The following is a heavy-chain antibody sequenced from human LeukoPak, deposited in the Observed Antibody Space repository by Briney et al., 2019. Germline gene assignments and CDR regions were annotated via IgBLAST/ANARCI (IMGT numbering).Heavy chain of an antibody. CDR1: GFTFSNYW. CDR3: ARDRGLCGGDCFHDAFDI. D-gene: IGHD2-21*02. Sequence: GGSLRLSCVVSGFTFSNYWMTWVRQAPGKGLEWVANIKQDGSEKYYVDSVKGRIIISRDNAKNSLYLQMNSLRVEDTAVYYCARDRGLCGGDCFHDAFDIWGQGTMVTVSS. CDR2: IKQDGSEK. J-gene: IGHJ3*02. V-gene: IGHV3-7*01.